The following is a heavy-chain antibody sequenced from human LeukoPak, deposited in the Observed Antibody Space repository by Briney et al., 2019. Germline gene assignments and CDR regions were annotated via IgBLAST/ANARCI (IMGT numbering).Heavy chain of an antibody. J-gene: IGHJ4*02. V-gene: IGHV3-74*01. CDR2: INGDGSST. Sequence: GGSLRLSCAVSGFTFSSYWMHWVRQAPGKGLVWVSRINGDGSSTTYADSVKGRFTISRDNAKNSLYLQMNSLRAEDTAVYYCARLGTAEGTLEDYWGQGTLVTVSS. CDR3: ARLGTAEGTLEDY. CDR1: GFTFSSYW. D-gene: IGHD6-13*01.